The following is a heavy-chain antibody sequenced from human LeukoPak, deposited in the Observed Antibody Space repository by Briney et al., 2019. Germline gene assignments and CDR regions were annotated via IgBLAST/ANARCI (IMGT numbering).Heavy chain of an antibody. CDR3: AKDLPDYGDYVEGY. CDR1: GITFSGAW. D-gene: IGHD4-17*01. V-gene: IGHV3-74*01. Sequence: PGGSLRLSCAASGITFSGAWMHWVRQAPGKGLVWVSRINDDGSFRRYANSVKGRFTISRDNAKNTLFLQMDSLRAEDTAVYYCAKDLPDYGDYVEGYWGQGTLVTVSS. J-gene: IGHJ4*02. CDR2: INDDGSFR.